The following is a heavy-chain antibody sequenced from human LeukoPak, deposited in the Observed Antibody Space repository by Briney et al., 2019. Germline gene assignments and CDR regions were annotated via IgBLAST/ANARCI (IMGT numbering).Heavy chain of an antibody. CDR1: DGSISNYY. D-gene: IGHD2-8*02. V-gene: IGHV4-4*09. J-gene: IGHJ4*02. CDR2: IYTSGST. Sequence: SETLSLTCTVSDGSISNYYWSCIRQPPGKGLEWIGYIYTSGSTNYNPSLKSRVTISVDTSKNQFSLKLSSVTAADTAVYYCARHLTGSSVYIEYWGQGTLVTVSS. CDR3: ARHLTGSSVYIEY.